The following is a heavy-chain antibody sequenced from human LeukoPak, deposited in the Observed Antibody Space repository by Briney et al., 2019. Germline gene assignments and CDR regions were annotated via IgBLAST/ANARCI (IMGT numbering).Heavy chain of an antibody. CDR1: GFTVSSNY. D-gene: IGHD5-24*01. CDR3: ARAPPDKRYYYYYYMDV. Sequence: TGGSLRLSCAASGFTVSSNYMSWVRQAPGKGLEWVSVIYSGGSTYYADSVKGRFTISRDNSKNTLYLQMNSLRAEDTAVYYCARAPPDKRYYYYYYMDVWGKGTTVTVSS. J-gene: IGHJ6*03. CDR2: IYSGGST. V-gene: IGHV3-53*01.